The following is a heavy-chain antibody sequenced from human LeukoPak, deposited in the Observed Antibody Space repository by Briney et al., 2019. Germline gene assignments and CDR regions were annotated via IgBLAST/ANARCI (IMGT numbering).Heavy chain of an antibody. CDR1: GYTFSNYY. D-gene: IGHD5-24*01. CDR3: ARIRDGYNDAYDI. CDR2: INPTAGNT. V-gene: IGHV1-46*01. Sequence: ASVKVSCKASGYTFSNYYLHWVLQAPGQELEWMGLINPTAGNTYYAQRFQGRVTMTRNTSTSTVYMELSSLRSEDTAVYYCARIRDGYNDAYDIWGQGTMVTVPS. J-gene: IGHJ3*02.